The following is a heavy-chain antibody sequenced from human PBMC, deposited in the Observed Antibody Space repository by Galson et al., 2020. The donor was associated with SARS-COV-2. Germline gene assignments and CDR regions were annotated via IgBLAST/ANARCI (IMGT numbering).Heavy chain of an antibody. CDR2: VFITGTT. V-gene: IGHV4-61*09. D-gene: IGHD6-19*01. CDR1: GGSMNSGSYC. J-gene: IGHJ4*02. Sequence: SETLSLTCTVSGGSMNSGSYCWNWIRQPAGKGLEWIGHVFITGTTNYNPSLKSRATISLDTSKNQFSLKLTSVTAADTAVYYCRQFALGAVPIDYWGQGTLVTVSS. CDR3: RQFALGAVPIDY.